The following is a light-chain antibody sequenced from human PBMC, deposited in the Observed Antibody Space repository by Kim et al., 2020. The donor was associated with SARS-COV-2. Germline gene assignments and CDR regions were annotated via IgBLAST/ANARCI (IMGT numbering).Light chain of an antibody. CDR1: HGISIK. J-gene: IGKJ5*01. CDR2: GSS. CDR3: QQYHNWPPVT. Sequence: PGARATPTGRAQHGISIKLAWYQQKPGQPPRLLMYGSSTRAPGIPARFSGSGSGTEFTLTISSLQSEDFAVYYCQQYHNWPPVTFGQGTRLEIK. V-gene: IGKV3-15*01.